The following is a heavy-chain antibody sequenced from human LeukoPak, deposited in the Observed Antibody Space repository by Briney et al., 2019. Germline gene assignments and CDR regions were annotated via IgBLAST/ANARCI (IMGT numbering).Heavy chain of an antibody. V-gene: IGHV4-39*07. CDR3: ARERLAASLDY. CDR2: IYYSGST. Sequence: SETLSLTCTVSGGSISSNYYYWGWIRQPPGKGLEWIGSIYYSGSTYDNPSLKSRVTMSVDTSKNEFSLKPSSVTAADTAVYYCARERLAASLDYWGQGTLVTVSS. CDR1: GGSISSNYYY. J-gene: IGHJ4*02. D-gene: IGHD6-13*01.